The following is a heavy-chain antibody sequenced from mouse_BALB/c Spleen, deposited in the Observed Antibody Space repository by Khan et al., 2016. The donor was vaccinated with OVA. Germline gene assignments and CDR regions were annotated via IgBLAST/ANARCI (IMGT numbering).Heavy chain of an antibody. J-gene: IGHJ3*01. V-gene: IGHV1-80*01. CDR2: IYPGDGDT. Sequence: VQLQESGAELVRPGSSVKISCKASGYAFSSYWMNWVKQRPGQGLEWIGQIYPGDGDTKYNGTFKGKVTLTADKSSSTAYMQLSRLTSEDSGFYVCARSGYDYFAYWGQGTLVTVSA. D-gene: IGHD2-14*01. CDR1: GYAFSSYW. CDR3: ARSGYDYFAY.